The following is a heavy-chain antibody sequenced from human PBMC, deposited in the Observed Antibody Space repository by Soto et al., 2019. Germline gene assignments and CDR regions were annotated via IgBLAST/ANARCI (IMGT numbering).Heavy chain of an antibody. CDR1: GGIFNTYA. V-gene: IGHV1-69*01. Sequence: QVQLVQSGPEVKEPGSSVKLTCKVSGGIFNTYAISWLRQAPGQGLELMGGIIPIFGTPNYAQRFQGGVTITAEEYTSKAYMELSRLRSDDTAVYYCARDRAYSGSGNYYNRIDFWGQGTLVSVSS. CDR2: IIPIFGTP. J-gene: IGHJ4*02. D-gene: IGHD3-10*01. CDR3: ARDRAYSGSGNYYNRIDF.